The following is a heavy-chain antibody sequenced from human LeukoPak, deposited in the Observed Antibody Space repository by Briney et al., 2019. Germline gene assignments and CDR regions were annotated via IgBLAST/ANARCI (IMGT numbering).Heavy chain of an antibody. CDR2: IYYSGST. CDR3: ASPGEAEAFDI. Sequence: SETLSLTCDVSGGSISSYYWSWIRQPPGKGLEWIGYIYYSGSTNYNPSLKSRVTISVDTSKNQFSLKLSSVTAADTAVYYCASPGEAEAFDIWGQGTMVTVSS. V-gene: IGHV4-59*12. J-gene: IGHJ3*02. CDR1: GGSISSYY.